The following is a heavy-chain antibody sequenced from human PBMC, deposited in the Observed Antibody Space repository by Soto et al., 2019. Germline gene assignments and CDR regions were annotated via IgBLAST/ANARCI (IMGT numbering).Heavy chain of an antibody. Sequence: EVQMVQSGGDLVKPGGSLRLSCVTSGFMFSSAWMNWVRQAPGKGLEWVARIKTKGDGETRDYAAPVKGRFTISRDDSKKTGYLQMNSLRAEDTAVYYCVEGWNDFWGQGNLVTVSS. D-gene: IGHD1-1*01. CDR3: VEGWNDF. CDR1: GFMFSSAW. CDR2: IKTKGDGETR. V-gene: IGHV3-15*01. J-gene: IGHJ4*02.